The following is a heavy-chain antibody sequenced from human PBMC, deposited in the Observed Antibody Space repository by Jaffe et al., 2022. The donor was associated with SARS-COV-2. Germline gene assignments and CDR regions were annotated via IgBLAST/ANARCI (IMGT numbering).Heavy chain of an antibody. Sequence: EVQLLESGGGWIQPGGSLGLSCAASGFTFSSYAMSWVRQAPGKGLEWVSGFSANGAGTYYADSVKGRFTISRDNSKNTLYLQMNSLRAEDTAVYYCAKDRVATVRGAGYYSHYGMDVWGQGTTVTVSS. D-gene: IGHD3-10*01. CDR3: AKDRVATVRGAGYYSHYGMDV. CDR2: FSANGAGT. CDR1: GFTFSSYA. J-gene: IGHJ6*02. V-gene: IGHV3-23*01.